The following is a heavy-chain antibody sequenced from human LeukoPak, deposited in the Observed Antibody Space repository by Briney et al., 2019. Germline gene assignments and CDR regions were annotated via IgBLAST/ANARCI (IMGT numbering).Heavy chain of an antibody. CDR3: AKGYSSGWYLGPADY. CDR2: ISWNSGSI. Sequence: GGSLRLSCAASGFTFDDYAMHWVRQAPGKGLELVSGISWNSGSIGYADSVKGRFTISRDNAKNSLYLQMSGLRAEDMALYYCAKGYSSGWYLGPADYWGQGTLVTVSS. CDR1: GFTFDDYA. J-gene: IGHJ4*02. D-gene: IGHD6-19*01. V-gene: IGHV3-9*03.